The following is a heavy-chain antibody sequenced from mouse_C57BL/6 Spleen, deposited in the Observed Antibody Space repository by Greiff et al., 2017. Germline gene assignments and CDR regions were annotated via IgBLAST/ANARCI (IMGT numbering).Heavy chain of an antibody. J-gene: IGHJ1*03. D-gene: IGHD1-1*01. CDR2: IRNKANNHAT. Sequence: EVPLVESGGGLVQPGGSMKLSCAASGFTFSDAWMDWVRQSPEKGLEWVAEIRNKANNHATYYAESVKGRFTISRDDSKSSVYLQMNSLRAEDTGIYYCTRGRRNYYGSSRSYWYFDVWGTGTTVTVSS. CDR1: GFTFSDAW. V-gene: IGHV6-6*01. CDR3: TRGRRNYYGSSRSYWYFDV.